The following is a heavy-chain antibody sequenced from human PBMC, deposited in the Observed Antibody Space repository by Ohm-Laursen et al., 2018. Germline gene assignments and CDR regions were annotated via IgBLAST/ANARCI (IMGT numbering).Heavy chain of an antibody. CDR2: IDRGGNG. Sequence: SLRLSCAASGFSVSTNYMNWARQAPGKGLEWVSEIDRGGNGYYAESVKGRFTISRDNSKNTLYLQMNNLRVEDTAVYYCARASSSIAVAGLDYWGQGTLVTVSS. V-gene: IGHV3-53*01. D-gene: IGHD6-19*01. CDR1: GFSVSTNY. CDR3: ARASSSIAVAGLDY. J-gene: IGHJ4*02.